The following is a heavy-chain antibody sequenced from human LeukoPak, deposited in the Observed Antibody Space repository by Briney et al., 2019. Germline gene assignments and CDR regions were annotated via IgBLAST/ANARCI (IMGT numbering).Heavy chain of an antibody. D-gene: IGHD7-27*01. V-gene: IGHV3-66*02. Sequence: GGSLRLSCAASGFTVSTNYMSWVRQAPGKRLEWISVIYSGGTTYYADSVKGRFTISRDSSKNTLYVQMNSLRADDTAVYYCARVLGIYAFDVWGQGTMVTVSS. CDR3: ARVLGIYAFDV. CDR1: GFTVSTNY. CDR2: IYSGGTT. J-gene: IGHJ3*01.